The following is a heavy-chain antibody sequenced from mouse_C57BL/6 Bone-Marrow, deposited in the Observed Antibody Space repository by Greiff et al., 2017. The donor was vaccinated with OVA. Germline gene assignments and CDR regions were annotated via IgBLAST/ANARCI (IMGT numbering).Heavy chain of an antibody. J-gene: IGHJ3*01. V-gene: IGHV1-61*01. Sequence: VQLQQPGAELVRPGSSVKLSCKASGYTFTSYWMDWVKQRPGQGLEWIGNIYPSDSETHYNQKFKDKATLTVDKSSSTAYMQLSSLTSEDSAVYYCASRRQLRLLAYWGQGTLVTVSA. CDR2: IYPSDSET. D-gene: IGHD3-2*02. CDR3: ASRRQLRLLAY. CDR1: GYTFTSYW.